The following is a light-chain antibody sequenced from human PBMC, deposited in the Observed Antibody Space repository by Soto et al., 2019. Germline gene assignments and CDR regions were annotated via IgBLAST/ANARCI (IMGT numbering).Light chain of an antibody. CDR3: QQYNNWRT. CDR1: QSVSSN. J-gene: IGKJ2*02. V-gene: IGKV3-15*01. CDR2: GAS. Sequence: EIVMTQSPATLSVSPGERATLSCRASQSVSSNLAWYQQKPGQAPRLLIDGASARATGIPARFSGSGSGTEFTLTISSLQSEDSAIYYCQQYNNWRTFGQGTKLEIK.